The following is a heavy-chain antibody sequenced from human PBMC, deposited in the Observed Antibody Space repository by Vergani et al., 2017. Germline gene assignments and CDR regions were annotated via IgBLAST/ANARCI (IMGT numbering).Heavy chain of an antibody. CDR3: AKEVEGYSPS. CDR1: GFTFSSYG. D-gene: IGHD4-11*01. CDR2: ISYDGSNK. J-gene: IGHJ5*01. V-gene: IGHV3-30*18. Sequence: QVQLVESGGGVVQPGRSLRLSCAASGFTFSSYGMHWVRQAPGKGLEWVAVISYDGSNKYYADSVKGRFTISRDNSKNTLYLQMNSLRAEDTAVYYCAKEVEGYSPSWGQEPWSPSPQ.